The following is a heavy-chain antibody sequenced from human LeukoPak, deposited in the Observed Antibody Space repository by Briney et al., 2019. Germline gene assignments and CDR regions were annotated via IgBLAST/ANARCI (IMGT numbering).Heavy chain of an antibody. Sequence: GGSLRLSCAASGFTFSSYSMNWVRQAPGKGLEWVSYISSSGSTIYYADSVKGRFTISRDNAKNSLYLQMNSLRAEDTAVYYCARDQFSYDSSGYYKFDYWGQGTLVTVSS. CDR1: GFTFSSYS. V-gene: IGHV3-48*04. D-gene: IGHD3-22*01. J-gene: IGHJ4*02. CDR2: ISSSGSTI. CDR3: ARDQFSYDSSGYYKFDY.